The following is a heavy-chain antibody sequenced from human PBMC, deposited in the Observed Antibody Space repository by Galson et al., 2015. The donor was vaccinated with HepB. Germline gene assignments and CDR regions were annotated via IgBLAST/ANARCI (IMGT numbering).Heavy chain of an antibody. V-gene: IGHV1-46*01. CDR2: INPSGGIT. CDR3: ARWRGGSPFDY. J-gene: IGHJ4*02. CDR1: GYTFTSYG. Sequence: SVKVSCKASGYTFTSYGISWVRQAPGQGLEWMGIINPSGGITSYAEKFQGRVTMTRDTSTNTVYMELSSLRSEDTAVYYCARWRGGSPFDYWGQGTLVTVSS. D-gene: IGHD3-16*01.